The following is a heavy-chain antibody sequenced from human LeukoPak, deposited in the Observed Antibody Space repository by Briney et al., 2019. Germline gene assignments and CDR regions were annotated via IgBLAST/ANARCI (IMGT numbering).Heavy chain of an antibody. V-gene: IGHV3-23*01. D-gene: IGHD2-2*01. J-gene: IGHJ6*02. CDR3: AKAFCSSTSCQNDWGGLDYYYGMDV. Sequence: GGSLRLSCVASGFTFSSYAMSWVRQAPGKGLEWVSAISGSGGSTYYADSVKGRFTISRDNSKNTLYLQMNSLRAEDTAVYYCAKAFCSSTSCQNDWGGLDYYYGMDVWGQGTTVTVSS. CDR1: GFTFSSYA. CDR2: ISGSGGST.